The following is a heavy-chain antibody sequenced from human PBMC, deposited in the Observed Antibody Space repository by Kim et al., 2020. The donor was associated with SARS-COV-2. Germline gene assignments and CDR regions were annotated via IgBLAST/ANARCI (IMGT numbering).Heavy chain of an antibody. Sequence: GGSLRLSCAASGFTFSSYAMSWVRQAPGKGLEWVSAISGSGVGTYYADSVKGRFTISRDNTKNPLYLQMNSLRAEDTAVYYCAKDGLIAPVDCWGQGTLVTVSS. CDR3: AKDGLIAPVDC. J-gene: IGHJ4*02. CDR1: GFTFSSYA. CDR2: ISGSGVGT. V-gene: IGHV3-23*01. D-gene: IGHD3-16*01.